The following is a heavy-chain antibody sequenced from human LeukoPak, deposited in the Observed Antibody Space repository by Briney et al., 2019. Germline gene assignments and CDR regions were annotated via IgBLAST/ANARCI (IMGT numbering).Heavy chain of an antibody. CDR1: GFTFSTHG. Sequence: GRSLRLSCAASGFTFSTHGMHWVRQAPGKGLEWVAVIWSNRSQKYYADSVKGLFTISRDNSKNTLYLQMNSLRAEDTAVYYCARISCTGDRCKPYSYNDMDVWGQGTTVTLSS. J-gene: IGHJ6*02. CDR2: IWSNRSQK. V-gene: IGHV3-33*01. CDR3: ARISCTGDRCKPYSYNDMDV. D-gene: IGHD2-8*02.